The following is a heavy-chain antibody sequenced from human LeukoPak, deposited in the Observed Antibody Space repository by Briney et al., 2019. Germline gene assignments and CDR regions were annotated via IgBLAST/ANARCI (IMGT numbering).Heavy chain of an antibody. J-gene: IGHJ4*02. CDR2: ISSSSSTI. V-gene: IGHV3-48*01. Sequence: GGSLRLSCAASGFTFSSYSMNWARQAPGKGLEWVSYISSSSSTIQYADSVKGRFTISRDNAKNSLSLQMNSLRAEDAAVYYCARVFWAGTAIDYWGQGTLVTVSS. D-gene: IGHD3/OR15-3a*01. CDR1: GFTFSSYS. CDR3: ARVFWAGTAIDY.